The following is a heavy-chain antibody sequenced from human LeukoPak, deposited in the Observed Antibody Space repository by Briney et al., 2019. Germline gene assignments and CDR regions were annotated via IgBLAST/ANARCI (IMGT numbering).Heavy chain of an antibody. Sequence: PGGSLRLSCAASGFTFNSYAMSWVRQAPGKGLEWVSAFSGAGSSTNYADSVKGRFTISRDNSKNTLYLQMNSMRVDDTAVYYCATHHDYSNSNYFDFWGRGTLVTVSS. V-gene: IGHV3-23*01. CDR1: GFTFNSYA. CDR2: FSGAGSST. CDR3: ATHHDYSNSNYFDF. D-gene: IGHD4-11*01. J-gene: IGHJ4*02.